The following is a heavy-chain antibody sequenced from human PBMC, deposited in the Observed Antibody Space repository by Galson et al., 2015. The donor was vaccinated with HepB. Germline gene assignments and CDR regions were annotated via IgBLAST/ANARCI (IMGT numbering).Heavy chain of an antibody. J-gene: IGHJ4*02. D-gene: IGHD3-10*01. Sequence: SVKVSCKASGYTFTSYAMHWVRQAPGQRLEWVGWINAGNGNTKYSQKFQGRVTITRDTSASTAYMELSSLRSEDTAVYYCARDPAGFGEYYFDYWGQGTLVTVSS. CDR2: INAGNGNT. CDR3: ARDPAGFGEYYFDY. CDR1: GYTFTSYA. V-gene: IGHV1-3*01.